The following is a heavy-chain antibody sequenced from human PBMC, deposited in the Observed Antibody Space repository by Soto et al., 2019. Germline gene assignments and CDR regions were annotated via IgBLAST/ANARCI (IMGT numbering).Heavy chain of an antibody. V-gene: IGHV3-33*01. CDR2: IWYDGSNK. Sequence: GGSLRLSCAASGFTFSSYGMHWVRQAPGKGLEWVAVIWYDGSNKYYADSVKGRFTISRDNSKNTLYLQMNSLRAEDTAVYYCARDPWYSSSWYFPSFDYWGQGTLVTVSS. CDR1: GFTFSSYG. CDR3: ARDPWYSSSWYFPSFDY. J-gene: IGHJ4*02. D-gene: IGHD6-13*01.